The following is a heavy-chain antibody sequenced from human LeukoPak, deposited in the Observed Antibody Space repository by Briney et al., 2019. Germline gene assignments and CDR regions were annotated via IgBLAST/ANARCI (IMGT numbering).Heavy chain of an antibody. CDR1: GFTFSRYA. V-gene: IGHV3-23*01. CDR2: LHADSGMT. D-gene: IGHD2-2*01. J-gene: IGHJ4*02. CDR3: VKDFLHGPHIEPVGSVGPFDY. Sequence: PGGSLRLSCATSGFTFSRYAMSWVRQAPGKGLERVSGLHADSGMTYYADSVKGRFTISRDNSKNTLYFQMNNLRAEDTALYYCVKDFLHGPHIEPVGSVGPFDYWGQGTLVTVSS.